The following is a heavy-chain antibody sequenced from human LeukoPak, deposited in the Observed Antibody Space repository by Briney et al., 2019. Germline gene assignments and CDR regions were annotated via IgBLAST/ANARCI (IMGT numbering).Heavy chain of an antibody. J-gene: IGHJ3*02. CDR3: ARGPNTYYDFWSGYYPRHDAFDI. Sequence: ASVKVSCKASGYTFTSYAMNWVRQAPGQGLEWMGWMNPNSGNTGYAQKFQGRVTMTRNTSISTAYMELSSLRSEDTAVYYCARGPNTYYDFWSGYYPRHDAFDIWGQGTMVTVSS. CDR2: MNPNSGNT. V-gene: IGHV1-8*02. CDR1: GYTFTSYA. D-gene: IGHD3-3*01.